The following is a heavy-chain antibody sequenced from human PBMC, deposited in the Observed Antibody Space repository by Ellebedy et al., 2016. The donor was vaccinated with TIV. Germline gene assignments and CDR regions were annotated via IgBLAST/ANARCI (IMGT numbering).Heavy chain of an antibody. D-gene: IGHD3-22*01. Sequence: GGSLRLSXAASGFTFSSYAMSWVRQAQGKGLEWVSAISGSGGSTYYADSVKGRFTISRDNSKNTLYLQMNSLRAEDTAVYYCAKDLTVVVMLPDYWGQGTLVTVSS. CDR1: GFTFSSYA. CDR3: AKDLTVVVMLPDY. CDR2: ISGSGGST. V-gene: IGHV3-23*01. J-gene: IGHJ4*02.